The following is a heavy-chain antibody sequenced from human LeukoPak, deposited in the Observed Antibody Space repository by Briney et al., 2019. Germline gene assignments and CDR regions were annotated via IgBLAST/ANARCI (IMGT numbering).Heavy chain of an antibody. CDR1: GGSISSRSYY. D-gene: IGHD3-9*01. J-gene: IGHJ4*02. Sequence: SETLSLTCTVSGGSISSRSYYWGWIRQPPGKGLEWIGSIYYSGSTYYNPSLKSRVTISVDTSKNQFSLKLSSVTAADTAVYYCARHSLERAYYDILTGYRIDYWGQGTLVTVSS. V-gene: IGHV4-39*01. CDR3: ARHSLERAYYDILTGYRIDY. CDR2: IYYSGST.